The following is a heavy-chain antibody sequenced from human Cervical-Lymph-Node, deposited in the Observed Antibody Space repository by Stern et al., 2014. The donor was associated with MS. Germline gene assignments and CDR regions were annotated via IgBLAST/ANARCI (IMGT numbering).Heavy chain of an antibody. CDR1: GGSITYAGYS. Sequence: QVQLQKSGSRLVKPSETLSLTCAVSGGSITYAGYSWSWIRQPPGKGLEWIGYIYHSGSTYHNPSLKGRVTLSVDTSKNQFSLTVSSVTAADTAVYYCVRQNAYFYYGMDVWGQGTTVTVSS. CDR3: VRQNAYFYYGMDV. CDR2: IYHSGST. D-gene: IGHD2/OR15-2a*01. V-gene: IGHV4-30-2*01. J-gene: IGHJ6*02.